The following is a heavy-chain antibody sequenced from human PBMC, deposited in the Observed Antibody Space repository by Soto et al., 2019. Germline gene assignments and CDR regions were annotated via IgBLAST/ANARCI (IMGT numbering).Heavy chain of an antibody. CDR2: IYYSGST. D-gene: IGHD2-2*01. V-gene: IGHV4-59*01. Sequence: LSLTCTVSGGSISSYYWSWIRQPPGKGLEWIGYIYYSGSTNYNPSLKSRVTISVDTSKNQFSLKLSSVTAADTAVYYCARSFGSHQEYFDYWGQGTLVTVSS. CDR3: ARSFGSHQEYFDY. J-gene: IGHJ4*02. CDR1: GGSISSYY.